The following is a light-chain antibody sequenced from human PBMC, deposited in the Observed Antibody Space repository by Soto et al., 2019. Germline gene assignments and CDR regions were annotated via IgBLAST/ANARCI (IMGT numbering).Light chain of an antibody. CDR2: GAS. CDR3: QQYNDWPWT. J-gene: IGKJ1*01. CDR1: QSISGT. V-gene: IGKV3-15*01. Sequence: EIVMPQSPATLSVSRGAQAILAFRASQSISGTLAWYQQKPGQAPRLLIHGASTRAPGFPARFSGSGSGTDFTLTISSLQSEDFAVYYCQQYNDWPWTFGQGTKVDIK.